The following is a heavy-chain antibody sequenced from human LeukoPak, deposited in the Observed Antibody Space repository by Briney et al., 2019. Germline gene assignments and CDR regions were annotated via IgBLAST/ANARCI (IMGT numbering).Heavy chain of an antibody. V-gene: IGHV1-18*01. D-gene: IGHD5-12*01. J-gene: IGHJ3*02. CDR1: GYTFTSYG. Sequence: ASVKVSCKASGYTFTSYGISWVRQAPGQGLEWMGWISAYNGNTNYAQKLQGRVTMTTDTSTSTAYMELRSLRSDDTAVYYCARDLRGYSGYDDAFDIWGQGTMVTVSS. CDR2: ISAYNGNT. CDR3: ARDLRGYSGYDDAFDI.